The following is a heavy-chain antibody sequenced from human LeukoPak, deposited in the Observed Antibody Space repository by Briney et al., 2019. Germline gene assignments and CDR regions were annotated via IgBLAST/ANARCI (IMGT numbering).Heavy chain of an antibody. CDR1: GITFGNNW. CDR2: INSDGGGA. CDR3: ARDVPHNWFDA. V-gene: IGHV3-74*01. J-gene: IGHJ5*02. Sequence: GGSLRLSCAASGITFGNNWMHWVRQGPGKGLVWISRINSDGGGAIYADSVKGRFTVSRDNAKNTMYLQMNSLRAEDTAVYYCARDVPHNWFDAWSQGRLVTVSS.